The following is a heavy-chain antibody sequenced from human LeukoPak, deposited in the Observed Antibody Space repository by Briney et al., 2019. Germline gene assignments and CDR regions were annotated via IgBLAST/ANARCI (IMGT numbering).Heavy chain of an antibody. V-gene: IGHV1-18*01. CDR3: ARVLGAEYDSSGYFDY. CDR1: GYTFTSYG. J-gene: IGHJ4*02. D-gene: IGHD3-22*01. CDR2: INPYNGNT. Sequence: ASVKVSCKASGYTFTSYGISWVRQAPGQGLEWMGWINPYNGNTNYAQKLQGRVTMTTDTPTSTVYMELRSLRSDDTAVYYCARVLGAEYDSSGYFDYWGQGTLVTVSS.